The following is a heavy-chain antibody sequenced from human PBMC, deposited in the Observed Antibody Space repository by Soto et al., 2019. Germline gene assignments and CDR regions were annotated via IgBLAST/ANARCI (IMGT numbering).Heavy chain of an antibody. J-gene: IGHJ6*02. CDR3: ARDGVVVPAAIDYYGMAV. D-gene: IGHD2-2*01. V-gene: IGHV3-21*01. CDR1: GFTFSSYS. CDR2: ISSSSSYI. Sequence: GGCLRLSWAASGFTFSSYSMNWVRQAPGKGLEWVSSISSSSSYIYYADSVKGRFTISRDNAKNSLYLQMNSLRAEDTAVYYCARDGVVVPAAIDYYGMAVWGQGTTVTVSS.